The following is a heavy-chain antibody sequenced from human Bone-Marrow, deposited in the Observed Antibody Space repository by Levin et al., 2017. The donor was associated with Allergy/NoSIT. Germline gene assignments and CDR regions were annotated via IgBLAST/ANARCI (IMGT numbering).Heavy chain of an antibody. J-gene: IGHJ4*02. CDR1: GFTFSRYS. CDR2: ISRSSSTI. V-gene: IGHV3-48*02. Sequence: GESLKISCAASGFTFSRYSMNWVRQARGRGLEWVSYISRSSSTISYADSVKGRFTISRDNAKNSLYLQMNSLRDEDTAVYYCARPDCSGTSCYYFFDSWGQGTLVTVSS. D-gene: IGHD2-2*01. CDR3: ARPDCSGTSCYYFFDS.